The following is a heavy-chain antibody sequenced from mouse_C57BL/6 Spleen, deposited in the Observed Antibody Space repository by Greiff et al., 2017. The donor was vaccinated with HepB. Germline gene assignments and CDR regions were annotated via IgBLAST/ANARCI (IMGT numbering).Heavy chain of an antibody. D-gene: IGHD1-1*01. CDR2: IDPNSGGT. CDR3: AREVGDYYGSSSFAY. Sequence: VQLQQAVASRPQPGASVKLSGKASGYTFTSSPMHWVKQRPGRGLEWIGRIDPNSGGTKYNEKFKSKATLTVDKPSSTAYMQLSSLTSEDSAVYYWAREVGDYYGSSSFAYSGQGTLVTVSA. CDR1: GYTFTSSP. J-gene: IGHJ3*01. V-gene: IGHV1-72*01.